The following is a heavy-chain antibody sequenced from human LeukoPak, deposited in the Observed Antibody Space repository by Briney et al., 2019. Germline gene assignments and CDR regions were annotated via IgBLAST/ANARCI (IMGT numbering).Heavy chain of an antibody. D-gene: IGHD3-9*01. CDR1: GYSISSGYY. CDR3: AIGFEYYYMDV. V-gene: IGHV4-38-2*01. CDR2: IYHSGST. J-gene: IGHJ6*03. Sequence: PSETLSLTCAVSGYSISSGYYWGWIRQPPGKGQEWIGSIYHSGSTYYNPSLKSRVTISVDASKNQFSLKLSSVTAADTAVYYCAIGFEYYYMDVWGKGTTVTVSS.